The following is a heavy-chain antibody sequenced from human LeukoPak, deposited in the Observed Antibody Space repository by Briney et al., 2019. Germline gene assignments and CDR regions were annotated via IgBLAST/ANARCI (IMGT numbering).Heavy chain of an antibody. CDR3: ARGRAHYDSSGYYYRRYYYMDV. CDR1: GGSFSGYY. CDR2: INHSGST. Sequence: SETLSLTRAVYGGSFSGYYWSWIRQPPGKGLEWIGEINHSGSTNYNPSLKSRVTISVDTSKNQFSLKLSSVTAADTAVYYCARGRAHYDSSGYYYRRYYYMDVWGKGTTVTVSS. J-gene: IGHJ6*03. V-gene: IGHV4-34*01. D-gene: IGHD3-22*01.